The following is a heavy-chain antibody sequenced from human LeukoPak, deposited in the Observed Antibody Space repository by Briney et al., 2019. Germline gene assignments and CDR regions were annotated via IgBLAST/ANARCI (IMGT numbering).Heavy chain of an antibody. D-gene: IGHD4-23*01. J-gene: IGHJ6*02. V-gene: IGHV4-59*08. CDR1: GVSMSACY. CDR3: AGDYGGFEGVMDV. Sequence: SETVSLTCTVSGVSMSACYWMWIRQPPGKGLEWIGYIHHSGSTNYNPSLRSRVTISVDTSKHQFSLKLSAVTAADTAVYYCAGDYGGFEGVMDVWGQGITVTV. CDR2: IHHSGST.